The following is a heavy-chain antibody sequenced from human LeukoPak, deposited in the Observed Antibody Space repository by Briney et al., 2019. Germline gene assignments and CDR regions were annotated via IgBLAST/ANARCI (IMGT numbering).Heavy chain of an antibody. J-gene: IGHJ4*02. V-gene: IGHV3-23*01. D-gene: IGHD2-21*02. Sequence: PGGSLRLSCAASGFTFGSYAMSWVRQAPGKGLEWVSAISGSGGSTYYADSVKGRFTISRDNSKNTLYLQMNSLRAEDTAVYYCAKDEAPTFHIVVVTAILYWGQGTLVTVSS. CDR1: GFTFGSYA. CDR3: AKDEAPTFHIVVVTAILY. CDR2: ISGSGGST.